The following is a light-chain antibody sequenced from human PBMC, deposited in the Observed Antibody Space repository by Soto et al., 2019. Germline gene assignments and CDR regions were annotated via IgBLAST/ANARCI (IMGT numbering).Light chain of an antibody. CDR1: NIGSRS. CDR2: DDS. CDR3: QVWDSITDHYV. J-gene: IGLJ1*01. Sequence: SYELTQPPSVPVAPGQTARITCGGNNIGSRSVHWYQQKPGQAPVLVVYDDSDRPSGIPERFSGSSSGNTAALTIGRVEAGDEADYYCQVWDSITDHYVFGTGTKVTVL. V-gene: IGLV3-21*02.